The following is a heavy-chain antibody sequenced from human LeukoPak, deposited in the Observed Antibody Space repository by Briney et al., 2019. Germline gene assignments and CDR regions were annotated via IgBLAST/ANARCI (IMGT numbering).Heavy chain of an antibody. Sequence: GGSLRLSCAASGFTFDDYAMHLVRQAPGKGLEWVLGISWNTGSIGYADSVKGRFTISRDNAKNSLYLQMNSLRAEDTALYYCAKDRWALYDSSGYTDYWGQGTLVTVSS. CDR1: GFTFDDYA. D-gene: IGHD3-22*01. CDR2: ISWNTGSI. J-gene: IGHJ4*02. V-gene: IGHV3-9*01. CDR3: AKDRWALYDSSGYTDY.